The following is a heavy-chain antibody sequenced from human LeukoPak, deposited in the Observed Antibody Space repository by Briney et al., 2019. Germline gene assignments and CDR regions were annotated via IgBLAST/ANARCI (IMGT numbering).Heavy chain of an antibody. J-gene: IGHJ4*02. D-gene: IGHD5-12*01. V-gene: IGHV4-61*02. CDR3: ARGKVATDFDY. CDR1: GGSISSGSYY. CDR2: IYTRGSI. Sequence: PSETLSLTCTVSGGSISSGSYYWSWIRQPAGKGLEWIGRIYTRGSINYNPSLKSRVTMSVDTSKNRFSLNLTSVTAADTAVYYCARGKVATDFDYWGQGALVAVSS.